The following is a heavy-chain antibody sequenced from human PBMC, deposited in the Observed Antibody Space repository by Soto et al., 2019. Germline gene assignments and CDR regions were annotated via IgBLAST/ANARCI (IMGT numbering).Heavy chain of an antibody. CDR1: GFTFTSSA. CDR3: AASAAAGPYYYGMDV. J-gene: IGHJ6*02. V-gene: IGHV1-58*02. Sequence: SVKVSCKASGFTFTSSAMQWVRQARGQRLEWIGWIVVGSGNTNYAQKFQERVTITRDMSTSTAYMELSSLRSEDTAVYYCAASAAAGPYYYGMDVWGQGTTVTVSS. CDR2: IVVGSGNT. D-gene: IGHD6-13*01.